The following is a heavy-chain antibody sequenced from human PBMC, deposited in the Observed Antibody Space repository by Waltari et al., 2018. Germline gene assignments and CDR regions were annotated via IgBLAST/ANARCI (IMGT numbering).Heavy chain of an antibody. J-gene: IGHJ4*02. CDR1: GFSFSSWY. CDR3: ARAPKRTSSEVDY. Sequence: DVLLVESGGDLVQPGGSLRLSCAASGFSFSSWYMSWFRQAPGKGLEWVANMNQDGSEKNYVGSVKGRFTISRDNAKNSLSLQMNSLRVEDTAVYYCARAPKRTSSEVDYWGQGTLVTVSS. D-gene: IGHD6-19*01. V-gene: IGHV3-7*01. CDR2: MNQDGSEK.